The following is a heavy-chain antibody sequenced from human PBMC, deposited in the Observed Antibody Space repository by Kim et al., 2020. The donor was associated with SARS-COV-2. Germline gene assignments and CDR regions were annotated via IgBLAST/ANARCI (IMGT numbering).Heavy chain of an antibody. Sequence: SETLSLTCAVYGGSFSGYYWSWIRQSPGKGLEWIGEINHSGSTNYNPSLKSRVTISVDTSKNQFSLKLSSVTAADTAVYYCARGRYYYYDSSGYYSDYYYYGMDVGPRDHGHRLL. CDR1: GGSFSGYY. CDR2: INHSGST. CDR3: ARGRYYYYDSSGYYSDYYYYGMDV. V-gene: IGHV4-34*01. J-gene: IGHJ6*02. D-gene: IGHD3-22*01.